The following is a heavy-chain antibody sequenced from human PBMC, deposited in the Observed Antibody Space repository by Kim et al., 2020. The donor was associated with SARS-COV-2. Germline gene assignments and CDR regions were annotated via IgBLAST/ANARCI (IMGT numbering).Heavy chain of an antibody. Sequence: GGSLRLSCVASGFTFSSYGMHWVRQAPGKGLEWVSYISGSGRAIYYADSVKGRFTISRDNAKNSMYLQMNSLRDEDSAVYYCARALYGDYAVEYWGQGTPVTVSS. J-gene: IGHJ4*02. CDR3: ARALYGDYAVEY. V-gene: IGHV3-48*02. CDR1: GFTFSSYG. CDR2: ISGSGRAI. D-gene: IGHD4-17*01.